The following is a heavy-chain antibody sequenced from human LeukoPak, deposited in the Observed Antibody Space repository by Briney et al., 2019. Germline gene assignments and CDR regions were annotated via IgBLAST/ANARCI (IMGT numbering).Heavy chain of an antibody. J-gene: IGHJ4*02. D-gene: IGHD5-12*01. CDR2: ISGSGGST. CDR1: GFTFSSYA. V-gene: IGHV3-23*01. CDR3: AKDSDSSGYDSVY. Sequence: GGSLTLSCAASGFTFSSYAMSWVRQAPGEGLEWVSAISGSGGSTYYADSVKGRFTISRDNSKNTLYLQMNSLRAEDTAVYYCAKDSDSSGYDSVYWGQGTLVTVSS.